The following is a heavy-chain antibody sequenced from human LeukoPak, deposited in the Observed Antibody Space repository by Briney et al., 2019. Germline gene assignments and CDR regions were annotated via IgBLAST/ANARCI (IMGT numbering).Heavy chain of an antibody. J-gene: IGHJ4*02. V-gene: IGHV3-11*06. CDR3: ARDLDGYSSLNYFDY. CDR2: ISSSSSYT. CDR1: GFTFSDYY. D-gene: IGHD6-19*01. Sequence: PGGSLRLSCAASGFTFSDYYMSWIRQAPGKGLEWDSYISSSSSYTNYADSVKGRFTISRDNAKNSLYLQMNSLRAEDTAVYYCARDLDGYSSLNYFDYWGQGTLVTVSS.